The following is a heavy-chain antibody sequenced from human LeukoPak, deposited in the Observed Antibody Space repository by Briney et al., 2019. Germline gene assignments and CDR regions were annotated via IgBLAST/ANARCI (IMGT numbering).Heavy chain of an antibody. CDR3: ARGLSGRGQDY. Sequence: SETLSLTCAVCGGSFSGYYWSWIRQPPGKGLEWIGEINHSGSTNYNPSLKSRVTISVDTSKNQFSLKLSSVTAADTAVYYCARGLSGRGQDYWGQGTLVTVSS. J-gene: IGHJ4*02. CDR2: INHSGST. CDR1: GGSFSGYY. D-gene: IGHD6-19*01. V-gene: IGHV4-34*01.